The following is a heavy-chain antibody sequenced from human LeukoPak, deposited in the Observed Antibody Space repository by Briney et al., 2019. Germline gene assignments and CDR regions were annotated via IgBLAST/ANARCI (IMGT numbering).Heavy chain of an antibody. J-gene: IGHJ4*02. D-gene: IGHD3-22*01. CDR2: ISGSGGST. CDR3: AKRGYDRGGYYGYFDY. CDR1: GFTFSSYA. Sequence: GGSLRLSCAASGFTFSSYAMSWVRQAPGKGLEWVSVISGSGGSTYYADSVEGRFTISRDNSKNTLFLQMNSLRAEDTAVYYCAKRGYDRGGYYGYFDYWAREPWSPSPQ. V-gene: IGHV3-23*01.